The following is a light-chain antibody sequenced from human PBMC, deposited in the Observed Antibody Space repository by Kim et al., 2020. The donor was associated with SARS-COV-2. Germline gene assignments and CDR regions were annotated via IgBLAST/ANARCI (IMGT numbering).Light chain of an antibody. Sequence: SASVSDRVTLTCRASQDISNELSWYQQISGKPPRLLIYAASNLQSGVPSRFSGSGSGTYFTLTITSLQSEDFATYYCLQDSKYPRTFGQGTKLEIK. J-gene: IGKJ1*01. CDR2: AAS. CDR1: QDISNE. V-gene: IGKV1-6*01. CDR3: LQDSKYPRT.